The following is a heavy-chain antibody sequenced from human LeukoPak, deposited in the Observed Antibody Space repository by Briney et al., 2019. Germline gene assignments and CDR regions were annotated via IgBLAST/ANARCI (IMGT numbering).Heavy chain of an antibody. CDR2: IYTSGST. D-gene: IGHD1-26*01. CDR1: GGSISSGSYY. CDR3: ARAGGSYGY. V-gene: IGHV4-61*02. J-gene: IGHJ4*02. Sequence: SETLPLTCTVSGGSISSGSYYWSWIRQPAGKGLEWIGRIYTSGSTNYNPSLKSRVTISVDTSKNQFSLKLSSVTAADTAVYYCARAGGSYGYWGQGTLVTVSS.